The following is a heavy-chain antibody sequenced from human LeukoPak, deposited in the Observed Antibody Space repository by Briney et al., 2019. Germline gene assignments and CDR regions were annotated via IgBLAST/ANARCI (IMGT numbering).Heavy chain of an antibody. Sequence: SETLSLTCTVSGGSISSYYWSWIRQPPGKGLEWIGYIYYSGSTNYNPSLKSRVTISVDTSKNQFSLKLSSVTAADTAVYYCARGGLRSSWYNWFDPWGQGTLVTASS. D-gene: IGHD6-13*01. V-gene: IGHV4-59*08. CDR3: ARGGLRSSWYNWFDP. CDR1: GGSISSYY. J-gene: IGHJ5*02. CDR2: IYYSGST.